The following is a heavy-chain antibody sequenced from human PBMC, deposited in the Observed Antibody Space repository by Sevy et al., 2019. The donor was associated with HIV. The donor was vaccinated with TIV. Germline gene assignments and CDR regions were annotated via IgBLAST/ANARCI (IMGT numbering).Heavy chain of an antibody. V-gene: IGHV7-4-1*02. J-gene: IGHJ5*02. D-gene: IGHD6-6*01. CDR1: GYTFTSYA. CDR3: ASGGQYSSSSLGVWFDP. Sequence: ASVKVSCKASGYTFTSYAMNWVRQAPGQGLEWMGWINTNTGNPTYAQGFTGRFVFSLDTSVSTAYLQISSLKAEDTAVYYCASGGQYSSSSLGVWFDPWGQGTLVTVSS. CDR2: INTNTGNP.